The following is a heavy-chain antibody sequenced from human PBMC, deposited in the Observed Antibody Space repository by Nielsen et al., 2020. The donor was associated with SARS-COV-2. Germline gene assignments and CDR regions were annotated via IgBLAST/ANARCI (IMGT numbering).Heavy chain of an antibody. CDR1: GYTFTSYG. V-gene: IGHV1-8*02. Sequence: ASVKVSCKASGYTFTSYGISWVRQATGQGLEWMGWMNPNSGNTGYAQKFQGRVTMTRNTSISTAYMELSSLRSEDTAVYYCARGSYDSSGYHDAFDIWGQGTMVTVSS. CDR3: ARGSYDSSGYHDAFDI. CDR2: MNPNSGNT. D-gene: IGHD3-22*01. J-gene: IGHJ3*02.